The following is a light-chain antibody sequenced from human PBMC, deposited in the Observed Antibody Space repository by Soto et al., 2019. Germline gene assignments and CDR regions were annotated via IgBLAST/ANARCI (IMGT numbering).Light chain of an antibody. Sequence: DIQMTQSPSTLSGSVGDRVTITCRASQTISSWLAWYQQKPGKAPKLLIYKASTLKSGVPSRFSGSGSGTECLLSISSLQPDDFATYYCQRDNSYSEAFGQGTKVELK. CDR1: QTISSW. CDR3: QRDNSYSEA. CDR2: KAS. J-gene: IGKJ1*01. V-gene: IGKV1-5*03.